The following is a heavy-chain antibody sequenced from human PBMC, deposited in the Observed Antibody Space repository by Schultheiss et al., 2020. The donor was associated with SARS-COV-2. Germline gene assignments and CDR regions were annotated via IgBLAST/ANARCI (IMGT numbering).Heavy chain of an antibody. J-gene: IGHJ5*02. V-gene: IGHV3-23*01. CDR3: TTDGDFGSHNWFDP. CDR2: ISGSGGST. CDR1: GFTFSSYE. D-gene: IGHD3-3*01. Sequence: GGSLRLSCAASGFTFSSYEMNWVRQAPGKGLEWVSAISGSGGSTYYADSVKGRFTISRDNSKNTLYLQMNSLRAEDTAVYYCTTDGDFGSHNWFDPWGQGTLVTVSS.